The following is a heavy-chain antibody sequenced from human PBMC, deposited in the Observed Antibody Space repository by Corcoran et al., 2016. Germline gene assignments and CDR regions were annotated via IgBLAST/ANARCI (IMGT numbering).Heavy chain of an antibody. CDR2: IIPIFGTA. CDR3: ARERLRIAAAGRALSPFDY. J-gene: IGHJ4*02. Sequence: QVQLVQSGAEVKKPGSSVKVSCKASGGTFGIYAINWVRQAPGQGLEWMGGIIPIFGTANYAQKFQGRVTITADESTSTAYMELSSLRSEDTAVYYCARERLRIAAAGRALSPFDYWGQGTLVTVSS. D-gene: IGHD6-13*01. CDR1: GGTFGIYA. V-gene: IGHV1-69*01.